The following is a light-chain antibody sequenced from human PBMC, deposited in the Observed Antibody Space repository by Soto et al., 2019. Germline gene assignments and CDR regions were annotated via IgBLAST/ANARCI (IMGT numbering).Light chain of an antibody. CDR1: SSDVGAYNY. Sequence: SVLTQPASVSGSPGQSITIPCTGTSSDVGAYNYVSWYQQHPGKAPKLMIYEVSNRPSGVSNRFSGSKSGDTASLTISGLQTGDEADYYCSSYTSSTFVIFGGGTKVTV. V-gene: IGLV2-14*01. CDR3: SSYTSSTFVI. CDR2: EVS. J-gene: IGLJ2*01.